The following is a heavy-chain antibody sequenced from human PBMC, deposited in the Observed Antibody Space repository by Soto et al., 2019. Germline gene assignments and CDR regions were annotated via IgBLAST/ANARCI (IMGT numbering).Heavy chain of an antibody. CDR1: GFTFSSYA. CDR2: NKKKNGST. CDR3: AKDRVNSSNWYVFSDY. J-gene: IGHJ4*02. D-gene: IGHD6-13*01. Sequence: GGSLRLSCAASGFTFSSYAMSWVRQAPGKRLEWVSANKKKNGSTYYADSLKGWFTISRDNSKNTLYLQMNSLRAEDTAVYYCAKDRVNSSNWYVFSDYLGQGTLVTVSS. V-gene: IGHV3-23*01.